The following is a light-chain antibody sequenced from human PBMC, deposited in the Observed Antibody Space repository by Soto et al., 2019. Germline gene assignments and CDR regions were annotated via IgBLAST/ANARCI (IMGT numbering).Light chain of an antibody. J-gene: IGKJ1*01. CDR1: QSVGSGR. CDR3: QQYDNFPRT. V-gene: IGKV3-20*01. CDR2: GAS. Sequence: EIVLTQSPGTLSLSPGERATLSCRASQSVGSGRLAWYQQTPGQAPRLLIYGASHRPAGVPDRFSGSGSGTDFTRPISRLEPEDFVVYYCQQYDNFPRTFGQGTKVEIK.